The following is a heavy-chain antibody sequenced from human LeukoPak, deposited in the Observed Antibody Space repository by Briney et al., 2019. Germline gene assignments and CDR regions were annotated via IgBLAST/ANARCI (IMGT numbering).Heavy chain of an antibody. CDR2: IYYSGST. Sequence: SETLSLTCTVSGGSISSSSYYWGWVRQPPGKGLEWIGSIYYSGSTYYNPSLKSRVTISVDTSKNQFSLKLSSVTAADTAVYYCARDNLYGVLGDAFDIWGQGTMVTVSS. V-gene: IGHV4-39*02. D-gene: IGHD2-8*01. CDR1: GGSISSSSYY. CDR3: ARDNLYGVLGDAFDI. J-gene: IGHJ3*02.